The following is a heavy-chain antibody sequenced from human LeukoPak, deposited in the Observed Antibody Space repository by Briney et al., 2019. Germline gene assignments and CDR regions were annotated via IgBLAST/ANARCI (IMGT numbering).Heavy chain of an antibody. CDR1: GFTFSSYG. V-gene: IGHV3-30*18. Sequence: GGSLRLSCAASGFTFSSYGMHWVRQAPGKGLEWVAVISYDGSNKYYADSVKGRFTISRDNSENTLYLQMNSLRAEDTAVYYCAKSPGKGHDYGDYTPAFDYWGQGTLVTVSS. CDR3: AKSPGKGHDYGDYTPAFDY. J-gene: IGHJ4*02. CDR2: ISYDGSNK. D-gene: IGHD4-17*01.